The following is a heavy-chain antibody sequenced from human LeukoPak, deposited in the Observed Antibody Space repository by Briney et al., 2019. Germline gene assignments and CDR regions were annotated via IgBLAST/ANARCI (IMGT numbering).Heavy chain of an antibody. CDR1: GFTFSNYD. CDR3: ARGVGGSYLFDY. Sequence: PGRSLRLSCAASGFTFSNYDMHWVRQAPGKGLEWVAVIWYDGTNKYYADSVKGRFTISRDNSKNTLYLQMNSLRAEDTAVYYCARGVGGSYLFDYWAREPWSPSPQ. D-gene: IGHD1-26*01. CDR2: IWYDGTNK. J-gene: IGHJ4*02. V-gene: IGHV3-33*01.